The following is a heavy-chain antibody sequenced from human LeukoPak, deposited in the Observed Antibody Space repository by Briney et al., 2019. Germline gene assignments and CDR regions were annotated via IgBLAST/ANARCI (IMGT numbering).Heavy chain of an antibody. J-gene: IGHJ4*02. CDR2: ISYDGSNK. V-gene: IGHV3-30-3*01. CDR3: AKDESTWSYGGFDY. CDR1: GFTFSTYA. D-gene: IGHD6-13*01. Sequence: GRSLRLSCAASGFTFSTYAMHWVRQAPGKGLEWVAVISYDGSNKYYADSVKGRFTISRDNSKNTLYLQMNSLKDEDTAVYYCAKDESTWSYGGFDYWGQGTLVTVSS.